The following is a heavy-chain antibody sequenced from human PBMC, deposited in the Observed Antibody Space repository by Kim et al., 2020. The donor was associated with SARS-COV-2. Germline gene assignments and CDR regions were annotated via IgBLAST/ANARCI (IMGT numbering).Heavy chain of an antibody. CDR3: AAGEAVTGLYYYYYGMDV. J-gene: IGHJ6*02. Sequence: SETLSLTCTVSGGSISSYYWSWIRQPPGKGLEWIGYIYYSGSTNYNPSLKRRVTISVYTSKNQFSLKLSSVTAADTAVYYCAAGEAVTGLYYYYYGMDVWGQGTTVTVSS. V-gene: IGHV4-59*01. CDR1: GGSISSYY. D-gene: IGHD6-19*01. CDR2: IYYSGST.